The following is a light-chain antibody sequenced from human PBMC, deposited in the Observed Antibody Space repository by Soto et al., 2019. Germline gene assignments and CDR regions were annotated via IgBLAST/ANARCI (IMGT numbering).Light chain of an antibody. J-gene: IGKJ4*01. CDR3: QQYSSMVS. Sequence: DLQMTQSPSSLSASVGDRVTITCRASQSISSYLNWYQQKPGKAPKLLIYAASSLQSGVPSRFSGSGSGTDFTLTISSLQPEDFATYYCQQYSSMVSFGGGTAIEIK. CDR2: AAS. CDR1: QSISSY. V-gene: IGKV1-39*01.